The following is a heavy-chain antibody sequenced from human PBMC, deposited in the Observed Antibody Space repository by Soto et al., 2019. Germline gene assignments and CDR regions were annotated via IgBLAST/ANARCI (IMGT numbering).Heavy chain of an antibody. Sequence: PGGSLRLSCETSGFSFSVYGMHWVRQAPGKGLEWVAVIWYDASKQFYAASVEGRFTISRDNSKAILYLQMNSLRAEDTAVYYCASIVATIGGFDYWGQGTLVTVSS. CDR3: ASIVATIGGFDY. CDR2: IWYDASKQ. V-gene: IGHV3-33*01. D-gene: IGHD5-12*01. J-gene: IGHJ4*02. CDR1: GFSFSVYG.